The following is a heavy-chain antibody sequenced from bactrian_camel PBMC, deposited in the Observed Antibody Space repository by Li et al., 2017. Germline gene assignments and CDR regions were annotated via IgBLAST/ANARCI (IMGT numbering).Heavy chain of an antibody. CDR1: GFTFSEYY. CDR3: TNRYRGDSY. V-gene: IGHV3-2*01. Sequence: VQLVESGGGSVQAGGSLRLSCAASGFTFSEYYMIWVRQPPGKGLEFVAGIKGDRSSLGYSNSVKGRFTISRDNAKNTMYLQMNSLKSEDTALYYCTNRYRGDSYWGQGTQVTVS. CDR2: IKGDRSSL. D-gene: IGHD2*01. J-gene: IGHJ4*01.